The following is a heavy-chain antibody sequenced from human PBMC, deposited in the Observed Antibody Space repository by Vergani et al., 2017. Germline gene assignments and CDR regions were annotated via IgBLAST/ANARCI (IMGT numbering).Heavy chain of an antibody. J-gene: IGHJ6*02. CDR1: GGTFSSYA. Sequence: QVQLVQSGAEVKKPGSSVKVSCKASGGTFSSYAISWVRQAPGQGLEWMGGIIPIFGTANYAQKFQGRVTITAEKSTSTAYMELSSLRSEDTAVYYCARVQSYDILTGSGWGMDVWGQGTTVTVSS. V-gene: IGHV1-69*06. D-gene: IGHD3-9*01. CDR3: ARVQSYDILTGSGWGMDV. CDR2: IIPIFGTA.